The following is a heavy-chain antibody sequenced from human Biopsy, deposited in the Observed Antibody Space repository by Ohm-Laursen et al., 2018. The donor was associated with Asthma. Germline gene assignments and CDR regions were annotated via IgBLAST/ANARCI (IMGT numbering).Heavy chain of an antibody. J-gene: IGHJ5*02. CDR3: AKAERYFDWCWFDP. D-gene: IGHD3-9*01. Sequence: SLRLSCSASGFTFSSYAMSWVRQAPGKGLKWVSAISGSGGSTYYADSVKGRFTISRDNSKNTLYLQMNSLRAEDTAVYYCAKAERYFDWCWFDPWGQGTLVTVSS. CDR1: GFTFSSYA. V-gene: IGHV3-23*01. CDR2: ISGSGGST.